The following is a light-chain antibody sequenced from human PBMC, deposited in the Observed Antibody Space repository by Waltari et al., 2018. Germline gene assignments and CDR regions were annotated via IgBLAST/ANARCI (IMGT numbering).Light chain of an antibody. V-gene: IGLV1-44*01. CDR3: AAWDDSLNGYV. J-gene: IGLJ1*01. CDR2: YTD. CDR1: SSNIGSNT. Sequence: QSTLTQPSSASGTPGPRVTISCSGSSSNIGSNTLNWYQQLPGTAPKLLIYYTDQRPSGVSDRFSGSKSGTSASLAFSGLQSEDEAHYYCAAWDDSLNGYVFGSGTEVTVL.